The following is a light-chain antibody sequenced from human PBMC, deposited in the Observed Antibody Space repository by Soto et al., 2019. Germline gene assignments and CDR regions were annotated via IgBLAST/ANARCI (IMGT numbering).Light chain of an antibody. CDR1: QSVSSY. Sequence: EIVLTQSPATLSLSPGERATLSCRASQSVSSYLAWYQQKPGQAPRLLIYGASNRATGIPARFSGSGSGTDFTLTINSLEPEDFAGYYCQQLSYWPLLTCGQGTRLEIK. CDR2: GAS. CDR3: QQLSYWPLLT. J-gene: IGKJ5*01. V-gene: IGKV3-11*01.